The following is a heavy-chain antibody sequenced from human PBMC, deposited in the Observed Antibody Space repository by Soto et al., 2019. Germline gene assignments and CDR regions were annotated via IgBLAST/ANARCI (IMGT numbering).Heavy chain of an antibody. CDR1: GGSISSTSSY. J-gene: IGHJ2*01. V-gene: IGHV4-39*01. CDR2: IFYGGTT. CDR3: ARRRPNWYFDL. Sequence: QLQLQESGPGLVKPSETLSLTCAVSGGSISSTSSYWDWIRQPPGKGLEWIAGIFYGGTTYFNPSLKSRVIIFVDTSKNQFSLMLSSVTAADTAVYYCARRRPNWYFDLWGRGTLVTVSS.